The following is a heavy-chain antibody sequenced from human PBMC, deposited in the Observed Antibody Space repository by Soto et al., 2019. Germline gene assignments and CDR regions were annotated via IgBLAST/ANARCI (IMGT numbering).Heavy chain of an antibody. Sequence: QVQLQESGPGLVKPSETLSLTCSVAGGSVNTKSSYWSWVRQPPGEGLQWIGYAYYSGATNYNPSLKSRVTISLDTSKNQFSLRMTSVTTADTAIYYCARGGYSGYDPLDHWGQGTLVTVSS. CDR3: ARGGYSGYDPLDH. V-gene: IGHV4-61*01. CDR1: GGSVNTKSSY. J-gene: IGHJ4*02. D-gene: IGHD5-12*01. CDR2: AYYSGAT.